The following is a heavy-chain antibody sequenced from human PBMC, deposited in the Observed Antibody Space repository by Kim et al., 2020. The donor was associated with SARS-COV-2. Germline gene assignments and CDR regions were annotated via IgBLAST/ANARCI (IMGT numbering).Heavy chain of an antibody. J-gene: IGHJ6*03. Sequence: ASVKVSCKASGHSFSSYVMNWVRQAPGQGLEWVGWINTNTGNPTYAQGFTGRFAFSLDTSVSTTYLQISSLKAEDTAVYYCARSLYGDNLVYYYYYMDVWGKGTTVTVSS. V-gene: IGHV7-4-1*02. D-gene: IGHD4-17*01. CDR1: GHSFSSYV. CDR3: ARSLYGDNLVYYYYYMDV. CDR2: INTNTGNP.